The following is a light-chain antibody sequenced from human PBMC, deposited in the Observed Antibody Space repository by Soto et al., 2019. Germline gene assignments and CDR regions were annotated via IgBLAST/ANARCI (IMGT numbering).Light chain of an antibody. CDR2: AAS. V-gene: IGKV1-9*01. CDR3: QQLNSYTLT. CDR1: QGISSY. Sequence: IQLTQSPSSLSASLGDRVTITCRASQGISSYLAWYQQKPGKAPKLLIYAASTLQSGVPSRFSGSGSGTDFTLTISSLQHEDFATYYCQQLNSYTLTFGGGAKVDIK. J-gene: IGKJ4*01.